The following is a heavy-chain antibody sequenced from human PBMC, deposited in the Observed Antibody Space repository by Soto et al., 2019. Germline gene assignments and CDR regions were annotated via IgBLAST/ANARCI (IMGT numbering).Heavy chain of an antibody. CDR1: GASIRSYH. CDR2: IQHTGNT. J-gene: IGHJ5*02. D-gene: IGHD3-16*01. Sequence: SETLSLSCAVSGASIRSYHWSFLRQPAGKGLEWIGRIQHTGNTNYNPSLRSRVTMSADTSKNQISLKMTSVTAADTAVYFCAKDVSSRRWFDPWGQGVRVTVSS. V-gene: IGHV4-4*07. CDR3: AKDVSSRRWFDP.